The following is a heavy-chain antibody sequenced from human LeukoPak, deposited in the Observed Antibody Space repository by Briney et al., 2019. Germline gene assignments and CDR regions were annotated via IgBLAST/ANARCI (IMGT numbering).Heavy chain of an antibody. CDR3: ATDRATQYFDY. CDR2: IWYDGSNK. CDR1: GITFRSYG. V-gene: IGHV3-30*02. J-gene: IGHJ4*02. Sequence: GGSLRLSCAASGITFRSYGMHWVRQAPGKGLEWVAFIWYDGSNKYHADSVKGRFTISRDNSRNTLFLQMNSLRAEDTAVYYCATDRATQYFDYWGQGTLVTVSS. D-gene: IGHD2-15*01.